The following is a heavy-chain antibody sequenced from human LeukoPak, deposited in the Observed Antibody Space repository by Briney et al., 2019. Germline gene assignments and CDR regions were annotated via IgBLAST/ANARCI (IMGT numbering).Heavy chain of an antibody. V-gene: IGHV4-39*01. D-gene: IGHD5-12*01. CDR3: ARRGYSDTWRHSPFDY. Sequence: PSETLSLTCTVPGDSISSSSYYWGWIRQPPGKGLEWIGSIYYSGRTYYNPSLTSRVTISVDTSKRQFSLKLSSVTAADAAVYYCARRGYSDTWRHSPFDYWGQGTLVTVSS. CDR1: GDSISSSSYY. J-gene: IGHJ4*02. CDR2: IYYSGRT.